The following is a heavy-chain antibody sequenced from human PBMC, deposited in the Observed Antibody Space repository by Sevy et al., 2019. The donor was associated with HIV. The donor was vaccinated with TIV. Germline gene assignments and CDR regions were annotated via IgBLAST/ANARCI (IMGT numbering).Heavy chain of an antibody. Sequence: ASVKVSCKASGGTFSSYAISWERQAPGQGLEWMGGIIPIFGTANYAQKFQGRVTITADESTSTAYMELSSLRSEDTAVYYCARDQAVAGSPLDYYYGMDVWGQGTTVTVSS. CDR3: ARDQAVAGSPLDYYYGMDV. J-gene: IGHJ6*02. V-gene: IGHV1-69*13. D-gene: IGHD6-19*01. CDR2: IIPIFGTA. CDR1: GGTFSSYA.